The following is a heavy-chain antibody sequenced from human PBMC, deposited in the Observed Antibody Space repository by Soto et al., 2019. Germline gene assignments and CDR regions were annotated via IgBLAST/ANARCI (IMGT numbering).Heavy chain of an antibody. Sequence: SETLSLTCTVSGGSISSSSYYWGWIRQPPGKGLEWIGSIYYSGSTYYNPSLKSRVTISVDTSKNQFSLKLSSVTAADTAVYYCLSVGGSTSRYYYYGMDVWGQGTTVTVSS. V-gene: IGHV4-39*01. CDR3: LSVGGSTSRYYYYGMDV. CDR1: GGSISSSSYY. J-gene: IGHJ6*02. D-gene: IGHD2-2*01. CDR2: IYYSGST.